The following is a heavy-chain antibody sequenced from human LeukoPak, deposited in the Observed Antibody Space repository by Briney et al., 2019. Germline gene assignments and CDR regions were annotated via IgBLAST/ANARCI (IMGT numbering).Heavy chain of an antibody. Sequence: PSETLSLTCAVYGGSFSGYYWSWIRQPPGKGLEWIGEINHSRSTNYNPSLKSRVTISVDTSKNQFSLKLSSVTAADTAVYYCARDPRYCSGGSCYHSFDYWGQGTLVTVSS. CDR1: GGSFSGYY. D-gene: IGHD2-15*01. CDR2: INHSRST. J-gene: IGHJ4*02. CDR3: ARDPRYCSGGSCYHSFDY. V-gene: IGHV4-34*01.